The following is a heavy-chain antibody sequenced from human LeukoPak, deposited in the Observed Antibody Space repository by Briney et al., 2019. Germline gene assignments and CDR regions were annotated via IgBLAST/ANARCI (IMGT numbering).Heavy chain of an antibody. D-gene: IGHD5-12*01. CDR1: GFTFSSNT. J-gene: IGHJ4*02. CDR2: ICSSSSYM. CDR3: ARAGYSGYDRHFDY. Sequence: GGSLRLSCAASGFTFSSNTRNWVRQAPGKGLEWVSSICSSSSYMKYADSVRGRFTISRDNAKNSLYLQMNSLGAEDPAVYYCARAGYSGYDRHFDYWGQGTLVTVSS. V-gene: IGHV3-21*01.